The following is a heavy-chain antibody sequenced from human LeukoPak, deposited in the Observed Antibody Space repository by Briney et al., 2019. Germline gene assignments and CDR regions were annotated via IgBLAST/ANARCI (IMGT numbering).Heavy chain of an antibody. CDR3: AKTTTGYSSGRYPGWPVDY. CDR1: GFTFSSYA. V-gene: IGHV3-23*01. D-gene: IGHD6-19*01. CDR2: ISGSGGGT. Sequence: GGSLRLSCAASGFTFSSYAVSWVRRAPGEGLEWVSAISGSGGGTYYADSVKGRFTISRDNSKNTLYLQMNSLSTEDTAVYYCAKTTTGYSSGRYPGWPVDYWGQGTLVTVSS. J-gene: IGHJ4*02.